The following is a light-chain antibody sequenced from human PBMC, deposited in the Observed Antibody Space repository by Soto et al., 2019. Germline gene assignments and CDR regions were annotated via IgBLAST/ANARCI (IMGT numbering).Light chain of an antibody. CDR1: QGVSSSY. V-gene: IGKV3-20*01. CDR3: QHYRTS. CDR2: GAS. Sequence: EIVLTQSPGTLSLSPGERATLSCRASQGVSSSYLAWSHQKPGQPPRLLIYGASSRATGIPDRFSGSGSGTDFTLTITRLEPEDFAVYYCQHYRTSFGGGTKVEIK. J-gene: IGKJ4*01.